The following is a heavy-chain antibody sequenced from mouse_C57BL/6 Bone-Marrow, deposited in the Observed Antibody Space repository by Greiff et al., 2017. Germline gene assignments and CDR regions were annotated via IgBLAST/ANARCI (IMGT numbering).Heavy chain of an antibody. CDR2: INPSSGYT. V-gene: IGHV1-7*01. Sequence: QVQLQQSGAELAKPGASVKLSCKASGYTFTSYWMHWVKQRPGQGLEWIGYINPSSGYTKYNQKFKDKATLTAYKSSSTAYMQLSSLTYEDSAVYYCARWGLRRRKAAGYFDYWGQGTTLTVSS. J-gene: IGHJ2*01. D-gene: IGHD2-2*01. CDR3: ARWGLRRRKAAGYFDY. CDR1: GYTFTSYW.